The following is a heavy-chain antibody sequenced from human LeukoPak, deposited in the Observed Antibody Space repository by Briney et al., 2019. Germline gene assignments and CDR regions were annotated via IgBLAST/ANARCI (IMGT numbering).Heavy chain of an antibody. CDR1: GDSVSSNSAA. CDR2: TYYRSKWYN. D-gene: IGHD3-3*01. V-gene: IGHV6-1*01. CDR3: ARGGTIFGA. Sequence: SQTLSLTCAISGDSVSSNSAAWNWLRQSPSRGLEWLGRTYYRSKWYNDYTVSVKSRITINPDTSKNQFSLQLNSVTPEDTAMYYYARGGTIFGAWGQGTLVTVSS. J-gene: IGHJ5*02.